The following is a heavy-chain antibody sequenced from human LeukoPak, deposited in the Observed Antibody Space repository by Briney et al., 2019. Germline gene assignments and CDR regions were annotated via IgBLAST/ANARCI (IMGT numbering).Heavy chain of an antibody. CDR2: IYYSGST. J-gene: IGHJ3*02. Sequence: SETLSLTCSVSGGSISSSSYYWGWIRQPPGKGLEWIGSIYYSGSTYYNPSLKSRVTISVDTSENQFSLKLSSVTAADTAVYYCARQYYYDSRAFDIWGQGTMVTVSS. CDR3: ARQYYYDSRAFDI. V-gene: IGHV4-39*01. CDR1: GGSISSSSYY. D-gene: IGHD3-22*01.